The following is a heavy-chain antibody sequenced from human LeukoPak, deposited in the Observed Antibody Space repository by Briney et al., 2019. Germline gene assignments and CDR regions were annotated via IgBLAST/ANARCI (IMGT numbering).Heavy chain of an antibody. Sequence: PGGSLRLSCAASGFTVSSSYMSWVRQAPGKGLEWVSVLYSGGSTYYADSVKGRFTISRDNSKNTLYLQMNSLRAEDTAVYYCARSHRGSNSLSFDIWGQGTKFTVSS. J-gene: IGHJ3*02. CDR3: ARSHRGSNSLSFDI. V-gene: IGHV3-53*01. D-gene: IGHD1-26*01. CDR1: GFTVSSSY. CDR2: LYSGGST.